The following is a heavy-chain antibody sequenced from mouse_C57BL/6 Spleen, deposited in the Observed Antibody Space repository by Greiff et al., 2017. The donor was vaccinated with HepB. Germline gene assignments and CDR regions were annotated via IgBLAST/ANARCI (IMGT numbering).Heavy chain of an antibody. CDR3: ACYYGSSYGYFDV. Sequence: VQLVESGPGLVQPSQSLSITCTVSGFSLTSYGVHWVRQSPGKGLEWLGVIWSGGSTDYNAAFISRLSISKDNSKSQVFFKMNSLQADDTAIYYCACYYGSSYGYFDVWGTGTTVTVSS. CDR2: IWSGGST. J-gene: IGHJ1*03. D-gene: IGHD1-1*01. CDR1: GFSLTSYG. V-gene: IGHV2-2*01.